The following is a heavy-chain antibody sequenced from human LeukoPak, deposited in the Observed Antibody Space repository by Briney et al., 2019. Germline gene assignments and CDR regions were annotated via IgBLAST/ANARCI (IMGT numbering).Heavy chain of an antibody. J-gene: IGHJ4*02. CDR1: GFTFSSYW. Sequence: PGGSLRLSCAASGFTFSSYWMHWVRQAPGKGLVWVSRINSDGSSTSYADSVKGRFTISRDNAKNSLYLQVNSLRAEDTAVYYCARPTIAAAGNFEYWGQGTLVTVSS. V-gene: IGHV3-74*01. D-gene: IGHD6-13*01. CDR3: ARPTIAAAGNFEY. CDR2: INSDGSST.